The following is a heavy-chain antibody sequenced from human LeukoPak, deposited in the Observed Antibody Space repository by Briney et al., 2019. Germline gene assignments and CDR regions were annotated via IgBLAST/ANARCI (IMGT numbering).Heavy chain of an antibody. Sequence: GGSLRLSCAASGLSFSSYGMHWVRQAPGKGLEWVACIWYDGSNKYYADSVKGRFTISRDNSKNTLYLQMNSLRAEDTAVYYCARLRVVAAGNLKTSYYFDYWGQGTLVTVSS. CDR1: GLSFSSYG. CDR3: ARLRVVAAGNLKTSYYFDY. CDR2: IWYDGSNK. J-gene: IGHJ4*02. D-gene: IGHD6-13*01. V-gene: IGHV3-33*01.